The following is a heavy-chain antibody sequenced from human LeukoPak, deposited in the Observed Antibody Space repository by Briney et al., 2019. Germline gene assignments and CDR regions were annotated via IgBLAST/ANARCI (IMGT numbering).Heavy chain of an antibody. CDR3: ARGDSGSSLYYFDY. CDR1: GYTFSGSG. Sequence: VASVKVSCKASGYTFSGSGMSWVRQAPGQGLEWVGWISAYSGQTNSAQKFQGRVTMTTDTSTNTAYMELRSLRTDDTAAYYCARGDSGSSLYYFDYWGQGTLVTVSS. CDR2: ISAYSGQT. V-gene: IGHV1-18*01. D-gene: IGHD1-26*01. J-gene: IGHJ4*02.